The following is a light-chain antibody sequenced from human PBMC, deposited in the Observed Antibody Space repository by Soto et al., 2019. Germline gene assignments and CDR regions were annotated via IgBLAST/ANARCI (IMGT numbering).Light chain of an antibody. CDR2: GAS. Sequence: EVVMTQSPATLSVSPGDRATLSCRASQSVDTNVAWYQQKPGQAPRLLVHGASTRAAGIPARSTGFGSGTAFTLSSSAPQLTIFAVYSDQQYDNCRRYSFG. CDR3: QQYDNCRRYS. V-gene: IGKV3-15*01. J-gene: IGKJ2*01. CDR1: QSVDTN.